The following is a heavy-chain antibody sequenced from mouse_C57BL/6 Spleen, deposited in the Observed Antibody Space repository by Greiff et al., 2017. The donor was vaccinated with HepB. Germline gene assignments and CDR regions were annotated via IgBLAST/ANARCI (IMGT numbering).Heavy chain of an antibody. Sequence: VKLQQSGAELARPGASVKLSCKASGYTFTSYGISWVKQRTGQGLEWIGEIYPRSGNTYYNEKFKGKATLTADKSSSTAYMELRSLTSEDSAVYFCAIHYDDYAMDYWGQGTSVTVSS. V-gene: IGHV1-81*01. CDR1: GYTFTSYG. J-gene: IGHJ4*01. D-gene: IGHD2-3*01. CDR2: IYPRSGNT. CDR3: AIHYDDYAMDY.